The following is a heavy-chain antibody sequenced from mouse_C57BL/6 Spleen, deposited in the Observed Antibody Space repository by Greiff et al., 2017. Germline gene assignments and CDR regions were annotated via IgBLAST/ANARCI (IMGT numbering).Heavy chain of an antibody. J-gene: IGHJ2*01. D-gene: IGHD3-2*02. Sequence: EVKLVESEGGLVQPGSSMKLSCTASGFTFSDYYMAWVRQVPEKGLEWVANINYDGSSTYYLDSLKSRFIISRDNAKNILYLQMSSLKSEDTATYYCARESSGYVGADYWGQGTTLTVSS. V-gene: IGHV5-16*01. CDR1: GFTFSDYY. CDR2: INYDGSST. CDR3: ARESSGYVGADY.